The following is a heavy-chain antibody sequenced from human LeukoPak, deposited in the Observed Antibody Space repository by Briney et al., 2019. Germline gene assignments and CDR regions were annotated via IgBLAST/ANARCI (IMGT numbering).Heavy chain of an antibody. Sequence: SETLSLTCTVSGGSIRSYYWSWIRQPPGKGLEWIGYIYYSGSTNYNPSLKSRVTISVDTSKNQFYLKLSSVTAADTAVYYCARDPGYCFNGVCPDDAFDIWGQGTMVTVSS. J-gene: IGHJ3*02. CDR1: GGSIRSYY. CDR2: IYYSGST. V-gene: IGHV4-59*01. D-gene: IGHD2-8*01. CDR3: ARDPGYCFNGVCPDDAFDI.